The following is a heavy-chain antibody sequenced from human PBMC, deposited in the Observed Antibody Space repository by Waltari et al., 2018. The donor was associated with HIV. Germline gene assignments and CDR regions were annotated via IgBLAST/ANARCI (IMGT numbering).Heavy chain of an antibody. V-gene: IGHV3-9*01. CDR1: GFKFDDYA. CDR2: ISGNSGTI. J-gene: IGHJ3*02. Sequence: EVQLVESGGGLVQPGGSLRLSCAASGFKFDDYAMHWVRQAPGKVMEWVSGISGNSGTIGYADSVKGRFTISRDNAKNSLSLQMNSLRAEDTALYYCAKVGMTAVTCYAIDIWGQGTMVTVSS. CDR3: AKVGMTAVTCYAIDI. D-gene: IGHD4-17*01.